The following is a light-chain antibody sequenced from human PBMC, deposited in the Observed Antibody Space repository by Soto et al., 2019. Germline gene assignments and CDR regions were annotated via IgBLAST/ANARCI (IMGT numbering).Light chain of an antibody. CDR2: EVS. V-gene: IGLV2-8*01. Sequence: QSVLTQPPSASGSPGQSVTISCTGTISDIGAYIYVSWYQQHPGKAPKLMISEVSRRPSGVPERFSGSKSGNTASLTVSGPQADDEAHYYCSSYAGSNNFVFGTGTKVTVL. CDR1: ISDIGAYIY. J-gene: IGLJ1*01. CDR3: SSYAGSNNFV.